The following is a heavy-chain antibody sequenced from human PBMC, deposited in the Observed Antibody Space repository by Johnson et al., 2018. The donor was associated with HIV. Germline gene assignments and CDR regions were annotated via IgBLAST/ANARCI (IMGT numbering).Heavy chain of an antibody. CDR1: GFTVSSNY. J-gene: IGHJ3*02. CDR3: ARSRGNWGNDAFDI. D-gene: IGHD3-16*01. CDR2: IYSGGST. Sequence: VQLVESGGGVVQPGGSLRLSCAASGFTVSSNYMSWVRQAPGKGLEWVSVIYSGGSTYYADSVKGRFTISRDNSKNTLYLQMNSLRAEDTAVYYCARSRGNWGNDAFDIWGQGTMVTVSS. V-gene: IGHV3-66*01.